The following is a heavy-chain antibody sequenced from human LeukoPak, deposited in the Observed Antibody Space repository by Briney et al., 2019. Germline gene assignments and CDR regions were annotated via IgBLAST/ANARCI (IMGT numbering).Heavy chain of an antibody. CDR3: ARGAPIDY. CDR1: GGSISSGSYY. V-gene: IGHV4-61*02. Sequence: TSETLSLTCTVSGGSISSGSYYWSWIRQPAGKGLEWIGRIYTSGSTNYNPSLKSRVTISVDTSKNQFSLKLSSVTAADTAVYYCARGAPIDYWGQGTLVTVSS. CDR2: IYTSGST. J-gene: IGHJ4*02.